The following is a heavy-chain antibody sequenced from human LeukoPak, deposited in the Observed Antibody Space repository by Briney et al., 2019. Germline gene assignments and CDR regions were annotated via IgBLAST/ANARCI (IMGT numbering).Heavy chain of an antibody. Sequence: PSETLSLTCSVSGVSTTNNYWSWIRQPPGKGLEWIGYMYNTVTTNYNPSLKSRLTMSLDTSKNQFSLKLSSVTAADTAVYCCARVSFYGSGSMFVDYWGPGTLVTVSS. J-gene: IGHJ4*02. D-gene: IGHD3-10*01. V-gene: IGHV4-59*01. CDR2: MYNTVTT. CDR3: ARVSFYGSGSMFVDY. CDR1: GVSTTNNY.